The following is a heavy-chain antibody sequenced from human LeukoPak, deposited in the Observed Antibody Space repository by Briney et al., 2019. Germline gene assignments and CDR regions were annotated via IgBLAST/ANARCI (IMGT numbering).Heavy chain of an antibody. CDR2: INWNGGST. D-gene: IGHD3-9*01. V-gene: IGHV3-20*04. CDR1: GFTFDDYG. Sequence: GGSLRLSCAASGFTFDDYGMSWVRQAPGKGLEWVSGINWNGGSTGYADSVKGRFTISRDNAKNSLYLQMNNLRAEDTALYYCARLSYYDILTGYKTAYYYYYGMDVWGQGTTVTVSS. CDR3: ARLSYYDILTGYKTAYYYYYGMDV. J-gene: IGHJ6*02.